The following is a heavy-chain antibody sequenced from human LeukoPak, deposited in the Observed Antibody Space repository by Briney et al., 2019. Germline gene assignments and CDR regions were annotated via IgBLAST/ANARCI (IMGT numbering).Heavy chain of an antibody. V-gene: IGHV3-13*01. D-gene: IGHD6-19*01. CDR3: VRAGYSSGWYRFDY. CDR2: IGPTGES. Sequence: GGSLRLSCVASGFTFINYDMHWVRQATGKGLEWVSSIGPTGESYYPGSVKGRLTISRENARNSLHLQMNSLKVEDTAVYYCVRAGYSSGWYRFDYWGQGILVAVSS. J-gene: IGHJ4*02. CDR1: GFTFINYD.